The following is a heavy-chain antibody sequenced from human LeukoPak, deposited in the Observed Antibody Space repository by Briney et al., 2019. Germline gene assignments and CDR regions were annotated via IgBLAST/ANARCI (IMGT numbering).Heavy chain of an antibody. D-gene: IGHD3-3*01. CDR3: AKDPYDFWSGSSRRYFDY. CDR2: ISGGGGST. CDR1: GFTFSSYA. V-gene: IGHV3-23*01. Sequence: SGGSLRLSCAASGFTFSSYAMSWVRQAPGKGLEWVSVISGGGGSTYYADSVKGRFTISRDNSKNTLYVQMNTLRAEDTAVYYCAKDPYDFWSGSSRRYFDYWGQGTLVTVSS. J-gene: IGHJ4*02.